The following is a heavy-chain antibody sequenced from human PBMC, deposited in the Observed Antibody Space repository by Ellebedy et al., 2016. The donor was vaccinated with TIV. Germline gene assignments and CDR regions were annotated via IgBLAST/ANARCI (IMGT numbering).Heavy chain of an antibody. Sequence: MPSETLSLTCTVSGDSIFSSTNYWGWLLQSPGKGLDWVGTSIYDGTTYYSPSLNRRLTISVDTSRNHFSLTLNSVTAADTATYYCARHLGVRAFEYWGPGTMVTVAS. V-gene: IGHV4-39*02. D-gene: IGHD2/OR15-2a*01. CDR3: ARHLGVRAFEY. CDR2: SIYDGTT. J-gene: IGHJ3*01. CDR1: GDSIFSSTNY.